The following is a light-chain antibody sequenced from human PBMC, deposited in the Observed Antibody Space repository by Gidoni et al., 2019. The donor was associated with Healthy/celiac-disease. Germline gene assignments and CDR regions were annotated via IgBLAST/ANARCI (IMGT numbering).Light chain of an antibody. V-gene: IGKV1-33*01. J-gene: IGKJ5*01. CDR1: QDISNY. Sequence: DIQMTQSPSSLSASVGDRVTITCQASQDISNYLNWYQQKPGKAPKLLIYDASKLETGVPSRFSGSGSGTDFTLTISSLQPEDSATYYCQQYDNLPITFGQGTRLEIK. CDR3: QQYDNLPIT. CDR2: DAS.